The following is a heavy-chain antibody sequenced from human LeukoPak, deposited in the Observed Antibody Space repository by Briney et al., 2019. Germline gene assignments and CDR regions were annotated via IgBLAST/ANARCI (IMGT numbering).Heavy chain of an antibody. V-gene: IGHV1-8*01. J-gene: IGHJ6*02. CDR3: ARVAYYYDSAGKSLKFFYGMDV. D-gene: IGHD3-22*01. Sequence: ASVEVSCKASGYTFTNYGINWVRQGTGQGLEWLGWMNPSSGNTGYAQKFQGRVTMTRDTSISTAYMELSSLRSEDTAVYYCARVAYYYDSAGKSLKFFYGMDVWGQGTTVTVSS. CDR1: GYTFTNYG. CDR2: MNPSSGNT.